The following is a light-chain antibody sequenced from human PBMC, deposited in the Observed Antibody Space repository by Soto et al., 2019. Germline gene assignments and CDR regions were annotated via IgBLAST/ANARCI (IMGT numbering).Light chain of an antibody. V-gene: IGLV2-23*01. J-gene: IGLJ1*01. Sequence: QSSLTHPASLSGSPGQSITISCTGSTSDVGSYKLVSWYQQHPGKAPKLMIYDDTKRPSGVSTRFSGSKSASTASLTISGLQAEDEADYYCCSYGGRNTYIFATGTKVTVL. CDR2: DDT. CDR1: TSDVGSYKL. CDR3: CSYGGRNTYI.